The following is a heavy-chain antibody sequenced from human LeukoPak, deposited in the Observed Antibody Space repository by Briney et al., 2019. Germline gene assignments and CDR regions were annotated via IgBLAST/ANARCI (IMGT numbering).Heavy chain of an antibody. V-gene: IGHV1-18*01. CDR2: ISVYNGNT. CDR1: GYTFSTYG. Sequence: ASVEVSCKTSGYTFSTYGVNWVRQAPGQGLEWMGWISVYNGNTRYAQKFQGRVTMRTDTSTSTAYLELRSLRSDDTAVYYCARDLLAARPGWFDPWGQGILVTVSS. J-gene: IGHJ5*02. D-gene: IGHD6-6*01. CDR3: ARDLLAARPGWFDP.